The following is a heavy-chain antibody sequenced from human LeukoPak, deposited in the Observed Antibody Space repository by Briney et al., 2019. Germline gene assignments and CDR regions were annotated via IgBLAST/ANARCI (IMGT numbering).Heavy chain of an antibody. CDR2: IKEDGGRE. CDR3: ARDGSYSAFDY. J-gene: IGHJ4*02. V-gene: IGHV3-7*01. Sequence: GGSLRLSCAASGFAFSRSWMTWIRQAPGKGLEFVANIKEDGGRENFASSVKGRFTISRDNAKDSLYLQMNNLRVEDTAVYYCARDGSYSAFDYWGQGALVTVSS. CDR1: GFAFSRSW. D-gene: IGHD3-10*01.